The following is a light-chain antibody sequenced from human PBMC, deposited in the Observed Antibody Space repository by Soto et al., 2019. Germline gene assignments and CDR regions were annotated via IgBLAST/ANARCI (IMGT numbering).Light chain of an antibody. V-gene: IGKV3-11*01. CDR2: DAS. CDR3: QLRSNWPPLS. Sequence: EIVMTQSPATLSVSPGGRATLSCSASQSISDTLAWYQQKPGQAPRLLIYDASNRATGIPARFSGSGSGTDFTLTISSLEPEDFAVYYCQLRSNWPPLSFGGGTKVDIK. J-gene: IGKJ4*01. CDR1: QSISDT.